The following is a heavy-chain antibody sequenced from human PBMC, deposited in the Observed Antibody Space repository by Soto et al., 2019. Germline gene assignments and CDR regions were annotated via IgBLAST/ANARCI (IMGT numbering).Heavy chain of an antibody. CDR2: IYWDDDK. CDR1: GFSLSTSGVG. V-gene: IGHV2-5*02. J-gene: IGHJ6*03. Sequence: ESGPTLVNPTQTLTLTCTFSGFSLSTSGVGVGWIRQPPGKALEWLALIYWDDDKRYSPSLKSRLTITKDTSKNQVVLTMTNMDPVDTATYYCAHTLVRAIVVVPAADYYYYMDVWGKGTTVTVSS. CDR3: AHTLVRAIVVVPAADYYYYMDV. D-gene: IGHD2-2*01.